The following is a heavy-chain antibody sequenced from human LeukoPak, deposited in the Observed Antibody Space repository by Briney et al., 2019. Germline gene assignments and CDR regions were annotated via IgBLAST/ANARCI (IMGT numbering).Heavy chain of an antibody. Sequence: GASVKVSCKASGYTFTSYGISWVRQAPGQGLEWMGWISAYNGNTNYAQKLQGRVTMTTDTSTSTAYMELRSLRSDDTAVYYCARDPQSSSWYYYYYYYMDVWGKGTTVTVSS. D-gene: IGHD6-13*01. CDR2: ISAYNGNT. CDR1: GYTFTSYG. J-gene: IGHJ6*03. CDR3: ARDPQSSSWYYYYYYYMDV. V-gene: IGHV1-18*01.